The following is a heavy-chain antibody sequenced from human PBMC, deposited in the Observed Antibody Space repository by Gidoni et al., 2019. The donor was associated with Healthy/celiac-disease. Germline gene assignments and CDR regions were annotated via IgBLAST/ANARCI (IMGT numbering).Heavy chain of an antibody. V-gene: IGHV3-7*01. J-gene: IGHJ4*02. CDR3: ARVEGMATMGYYFDY. CDR2: IKQDGSEK. CDR1: GFTFSSYW. D-gene: IGHD5-12*01. Sequence: EVQLVESGGGLVQPGGSLRLSCAASGFTFSSYWMSWVRQAPGKGLEWVANIKQDGSEKYYVDSVKGRFTISRDNAKKSLYLQMNSLRAEDTAVYYCARVEGMATMGYYFDYWGQGTLVTVSS.